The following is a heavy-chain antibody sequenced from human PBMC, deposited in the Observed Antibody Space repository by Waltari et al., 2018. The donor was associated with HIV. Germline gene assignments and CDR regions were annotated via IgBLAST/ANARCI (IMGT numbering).Heavy chain of an antibody. D-gene: IGHD2-8*01. J-gene: IGHJ4*02. CDR3: AKTDYAKTSGYFDS. Sequence: EVPLEQSGGVLVQAGGSLILPCAASGFSFSSYTMNWVRQGPGKGLEWVSGISGNGGSTDYADSVKGRFTISRDNSKNTVYLQINSLRADDTAIFYCAKTDYAKTSGYFDSWGQGTLVTVSS. V-gene: IGHV3-23*04. CDR1: GFSFSSYT. CDR2: ISGNGGST.